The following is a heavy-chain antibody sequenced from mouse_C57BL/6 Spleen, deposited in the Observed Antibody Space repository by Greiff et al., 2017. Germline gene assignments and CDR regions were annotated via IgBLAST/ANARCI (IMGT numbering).Heavy chain of an antibody. Sequence: EVQLQQSGPELVKPGASVKMSCKASGYTFTDYNMHWVKQSHGKSLEWIGYINPNNGGTSYNQKFKGKATLTVNKSSSTAYMELRSLTSEDSAVYYCARGTTVVERDGYFDVWGTGTTVTVSS. CDR1: GYTFTDYN. CDR3: ARGTTVVERDGYFDV. D-gene: IGHD1-1*01. J-gene: IGHJ1*03. V-gene: IGHV1-22*01. CDR2: INPNNGGT.